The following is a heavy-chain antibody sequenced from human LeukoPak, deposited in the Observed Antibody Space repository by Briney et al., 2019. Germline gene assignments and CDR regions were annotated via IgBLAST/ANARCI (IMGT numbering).Heavy chain of an antibody. Sequence: GGSLRLSCAASGFTFSSYGMSWFRQAPGKGLEWVSAISGSGGSTYYADSVKGRFTISRDNSKNTLYLQMNSLRAEDTAVYYCARAMVATFDYWGQGTLVTVSS. CDR3: ARAMVATFDY. CDR2: ISGSGGST. J-gene: IGHJ4*02. CDR1: GFTFSSYG. V-gene: IGHV3-23*01. D-gene: IGHD5-12*01.